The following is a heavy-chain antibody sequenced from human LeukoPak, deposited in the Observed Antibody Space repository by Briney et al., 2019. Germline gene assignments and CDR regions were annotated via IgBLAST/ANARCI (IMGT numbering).Heavy chain of an antibody. V-gene: IGHV4-59*01. CDR3: ARGSGYSYGYDAFDI. J-gene: IGHJ3*02. Sequence: PSETLSLTCTVSGGSISSYYWSWIRQPPGKGLEWIGYIYYSGSTNYNPSLKSRVTISVDTSKNQFSLKLSSVTAAETAAYYCARGSGYSYGYDAFDIWGQGTMITVSS. CDR2: IYYSGST. D-gene: IGHD5-18*01. CDR1: GGSISSYY.